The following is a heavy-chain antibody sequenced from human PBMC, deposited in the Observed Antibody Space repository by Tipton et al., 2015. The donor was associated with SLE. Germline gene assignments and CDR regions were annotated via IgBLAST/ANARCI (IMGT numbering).Heavy chain of an antibody. V-gene: IGHV1-18*01. CDR3: TRDTRYQHASDV. Sequence: QSGAEVKKPGASVKVSCKASGYTFTSYGISWVRQAPGQGLEWMGWISAYNGNTNYAQKLQGRVTMTTDTSTSKAFMELRSLRSDDTAVYYCTRDTRYQHASDVWGQGTLVTVSS. CDR2: ISAYNGNT. D-gene: IGHD2-2*01. J-gene: IGHJ4*02. CDR1: GYTFTSYG.